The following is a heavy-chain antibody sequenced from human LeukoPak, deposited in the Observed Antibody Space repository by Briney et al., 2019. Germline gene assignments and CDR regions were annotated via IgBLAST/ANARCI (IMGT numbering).Heavy chain of an antibody. CDR3: AGSSVLRYFDWSPYGMDV. Sequence: SETLSLTCAVYGGSFSGYYWSWIRQPPGKGLEWIGEINHSGSTNYNPSLKSRVTISVDTSKNQFSLKLSSVTAADTAVYYCAGSSVLRYFDWSPYGMDVWGQGTTVTVSS. V-gene: IGHV4-34*01. D-gene: IGHD3-9*01. J-gene: IGHJ6*02. CDR1: GGSFSGYY. CDR2: INHSGST.